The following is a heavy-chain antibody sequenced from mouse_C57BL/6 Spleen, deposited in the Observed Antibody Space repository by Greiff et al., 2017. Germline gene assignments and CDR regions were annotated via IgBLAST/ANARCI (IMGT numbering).Heavy chain of an antibody. CDR2: IYPGSGST. Sequence: QFQLQQPGAELVKPGASVKMSCKASGYTFTSYWITWVKQRPGQGLEWIGDIYPGSGSTNYNEKFKSKATLTVDTSSSTAYMQLSSLTSEDSAVYYCARGEDYYDNYQLLYYAMDYWGQGTSVTVSS. V-gene: IGHV1-55*01. CDR3: ARGEDYYDNYQLLYYAMDY. J-gene: IGHJ4*01. CDR1: GYTFTSYW. D-gene: IGHD2-1*01.